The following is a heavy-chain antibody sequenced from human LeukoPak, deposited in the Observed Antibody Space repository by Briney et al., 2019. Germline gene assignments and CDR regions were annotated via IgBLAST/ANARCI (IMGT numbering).Heavy chain of an antibody. CDR1: GYTFTSYG. CDR2: ISAYNGNT. D-gene: IGHD3-10*01. CDR3: ARVPLDDASRHYYPH. V-gene: IGHV1-18*01. Sequence: GASVKVSCKASGYTFTSYGISSVRQAPGQGLEGMGWISAYNGNTNYAQKFQDRVTLTRDTSASTAYMELNSLSSEDTAVYYCARVPLDDASRHYYPHWGQGTLVTVSS. J-gene: IGHJ1*01.